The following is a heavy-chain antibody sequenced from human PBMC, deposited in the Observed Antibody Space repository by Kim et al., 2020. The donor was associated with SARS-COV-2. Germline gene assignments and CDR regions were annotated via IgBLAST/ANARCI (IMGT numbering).Heavy chain of an antibody. CDR2: IYYSGST. D-gene: IGHD3-9*01. V-gene: IGHV4-59*01. CDR1: GGSISSYY. CDR3: AREGYDIGASFDY. Sequence: SETLSLTCTVSGGSISSYYWSWIRQPPGKGLEWIGYIYYSGSTNYNPSLKSRVTISVDTSKNQFSLKLSSVTAADTAVYYCAREGYDIGASFDYWGQGTLVTVSS. J-gene: IGHJ4*02.